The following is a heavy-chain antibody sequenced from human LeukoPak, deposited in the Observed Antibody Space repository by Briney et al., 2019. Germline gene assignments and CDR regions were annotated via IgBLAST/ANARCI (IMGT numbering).Heavy chain of an antibody. D-gene: IGHD3-10*01. Sequence: SVKVSCKASGYTFNSSYMHWVRQAPGEGLEWMGGFNPIFGSAQYAQKFQGRVTITMDVSARTVYMELSSLRSEDTTIYYCARDFGSGVFDPWGQGTLVTVSS. V-gene: IGHV1-69*05. CDR1: GYTFNSSY. CDR2: FNPIFGSA. J-gene: IGHJ5*02. CDR3: ARDFGSGVFDP.